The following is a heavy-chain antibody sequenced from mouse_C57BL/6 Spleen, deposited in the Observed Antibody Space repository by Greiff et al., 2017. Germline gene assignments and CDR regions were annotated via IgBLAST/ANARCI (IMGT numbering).Heavy chain of an antibody. J-gene: IGHJ4*01. CDR1: GYTFTDYY. Sequence: EVQLQQSGPELVKPGASVKISCKASGYTFTDYYMNWVKQSHGKSLEWIGDINPNNGGTSYNQKFKGKATLTVDKSSSTAYMELRSLTSEDSAVYYCARRSNLLYYAMDYWGQGTSVTVSS. V-gene: IGHV1-26*01. CDR2: INPNNGGT. D-gene: IGHD2-5*01. CDR3: ARRSNLLYYAMDY.